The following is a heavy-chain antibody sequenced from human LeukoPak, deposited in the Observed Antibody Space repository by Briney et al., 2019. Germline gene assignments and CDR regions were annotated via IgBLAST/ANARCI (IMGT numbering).Heavy chain of an antibody. Sequence: SETLSLTCTVSGGSISSYYWSWIRQPPGKGLEWIGYIYYSGSTNYNPSLKSRVTISVDTPKNQFSLKLSSVTAADTAVYYCARSYYGSGSYYNPFLWGQGTLVTVSS. D-gene: IGHD3-10*01. J-gene: IGHJ4*02. CDR1: GGSISSYY. CDR2: IYYSGST. V-gene: IGHV4-59*01. CDR3: ARSYYGSGSYYNPFL.